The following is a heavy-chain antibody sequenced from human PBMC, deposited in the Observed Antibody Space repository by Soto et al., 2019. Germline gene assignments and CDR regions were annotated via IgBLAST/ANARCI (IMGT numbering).Heavy chain of an antibody. CDR1: GYKVSTWHNFTSYW. Sequence: PGESLKISCMGSGYKVSTWHNFTSYWIAWVRQMPGEGLEWMGIIYPGDSDTRYSPSFQGQVTISADKSINSVYLQWSSLKASDTAMYYCARHDCSSTSCYSLMDVWGQGTTVTVSS. J-gene: IGHJ6*02. CDR3: ARHDCSSTSCYSLMDV. D-gene: IGHD2-2*02. CDR2: IYPGDSDT. V-gene: IGHV5-51*01.